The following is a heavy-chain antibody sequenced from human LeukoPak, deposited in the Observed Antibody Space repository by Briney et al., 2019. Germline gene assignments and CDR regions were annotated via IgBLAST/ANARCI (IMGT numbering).Heavy chain of an antibody. J-gene: IGHJ4*02. Sequence: GGSLRLSCAASGFTFSSYGMSWVHQAPGKGLEWVSAISGSGGSTYYADSVKGRFTISRDNSKNTLYLQMNSLRAEDTAVYYCAKEGYDSSGYYYRRGYYFDYWGQGTLVTVSS. CDR2: ISGSGGST. CDR3: AKEGYDSSGYYYRRGYYFDY. V-gene: IGHV3-23*01. CDR1: GFTFSSYG. D-gene: IGHD3-22*01.